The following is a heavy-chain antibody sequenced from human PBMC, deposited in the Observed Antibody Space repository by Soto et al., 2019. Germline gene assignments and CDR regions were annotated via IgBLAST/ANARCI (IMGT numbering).Heavy chain of an antibody. J-gene: IGHJ4*02. V-gene: IGHV1-46*03. Sequence: GASVKVSCKASGYTFTSYYMHWVRQAPGQGLEWMGIINTSGGSKSYAQKFQGRVTMTRDTSTSTVYMELSSMRSEDTAVYYCARDYQLVRFDYWGQGTLVTVSS. CDR2: INTSGGSK. CDR1: GYTFTSYY. D-gene: IGHD6-13*01. CDR3: ARDYQLVRFDY.